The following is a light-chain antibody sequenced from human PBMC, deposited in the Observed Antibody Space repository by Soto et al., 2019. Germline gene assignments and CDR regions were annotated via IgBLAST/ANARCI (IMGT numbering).Light chain of an antibody. CDR2: DAS. CDR3: QQYGSSPPIT. Sequence: ENVFVQFPTPPPFSPRERDTPSCQASQSVSSYLAWYQQKPGQAPRFLIYDASNRATGIPARFSGSGSGTDFTLTISRLEPEDFAVYYCQQYGSSPPITFGQGTRLEIK. CDR1: QSVSSY. V-gene: IGKV3-20*01. J-gene: IGKJ5*01.